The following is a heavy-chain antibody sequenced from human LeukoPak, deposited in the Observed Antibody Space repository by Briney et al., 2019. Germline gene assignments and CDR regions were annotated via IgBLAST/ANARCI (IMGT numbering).Heavy chain of an antibody. CDR1: GFTFSSYD. D-gene: IGHD6-13*01. J-gene: IGHJ4*02. Sequence: PGGSLRLSCAASGFTFSSYDMHWVRQATGKGLEWVSAIGTAGDTYYPGSVKGRFTISRENATNSLYLQMNRLRAGDTAVYYCARSRRGGSSWPYYFDYWGQGTLVTVSS. V-gene: IGHV3-13*01. CDR2: IGTAGDT. CDR3: ARSRRGGSSWPYYFDY.